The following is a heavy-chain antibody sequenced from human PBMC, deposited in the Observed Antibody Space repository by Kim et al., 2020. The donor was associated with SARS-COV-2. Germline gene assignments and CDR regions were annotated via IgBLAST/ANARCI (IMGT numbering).Heavy chain of an antibody. V-gene: IGHV3-74*01. CDR2: ST. D-gene: IGHD1-1*01. CDR3: AGETNGRYGY. J-gene: IGHJ4*01. Sequence: STKYAVSEKGRCTIARDTAKKTLNLQMKSLRAEDTAVYYCAGETNGRYGYWGQGTLVTVSS.